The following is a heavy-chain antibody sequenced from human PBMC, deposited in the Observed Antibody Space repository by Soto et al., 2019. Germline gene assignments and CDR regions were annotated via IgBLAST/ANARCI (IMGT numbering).Heavy chain of an antibody. CDR2: IYYSGST. V-gene: IGHV4-31*02. Sequence: GKGLEWIGYIYYSGSTYYNPSLKSRVTISVDTSKNQFSLKLRSVTAADTAVYYCARGKTVAAAGPFDYWGQGTLVTVSS. CDR3: ARGKTVAAAGPFDY. D-gene: IGHD6-13*01. J-gene: IGHJ4*02.